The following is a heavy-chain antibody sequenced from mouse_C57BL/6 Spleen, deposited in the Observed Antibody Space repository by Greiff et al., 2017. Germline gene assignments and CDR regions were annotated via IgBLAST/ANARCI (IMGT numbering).Heavy chain of an antibody. Sequence: QQSCKASGYTFTSYWMHWVKQRPGRGLEWIGRIDPNSGGTKYNEKFKSKATLTVDKPSSTAYMQLSSLTSEDSAVYYCARCPDGYPWFAYWGQGTLVTVSA. V-gene: IGHV1-72*01. CDR3: ARCPDGYPWFAY. CDR1: GYTFTSYW. CDR2: IDPNSGGT. J-gene: IGHJ3*01. D-gene: IGHD2-3*01.